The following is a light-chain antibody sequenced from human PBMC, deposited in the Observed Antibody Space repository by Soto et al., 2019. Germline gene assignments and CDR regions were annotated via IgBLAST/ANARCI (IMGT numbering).Light chain of an antibody. J-gene: IGLJ1*01. Sequence: QSALTQPASVSGSPGQSITISCTGTSSDVGGYNYVSWYQQHPGKAPKIMIYEVSNRPSGVSNRFSGSKSGNTASLTISGLQAEDEADDYCSSYTSSSTLYVFGTGTKLPVL. CDR3: SSYTSSSTLYV. CDR1: SSDVGGYNY. V-gene: IGLV2-14*01. CDR2: EVS.